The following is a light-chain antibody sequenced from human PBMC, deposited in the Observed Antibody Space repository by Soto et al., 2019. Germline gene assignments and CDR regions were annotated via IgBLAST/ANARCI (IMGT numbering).Light chain of an antibody. V-gene: IGKV3-20*01. Sequence: EIVLTQSPGTLSLSPGERATLSCRASQSVSSSSLAWYQQKPGQAPRLLIYATSNRATGIPDRFSGSGSGRDFTLTIDRLEPEDFAVYYCQQYDSSSVTFGQGTRLEIK. CDR2: ATS. CDR1: QSVSSSS. J-gene: IGKJ5*01. CDR3: QQYDSSSVT.